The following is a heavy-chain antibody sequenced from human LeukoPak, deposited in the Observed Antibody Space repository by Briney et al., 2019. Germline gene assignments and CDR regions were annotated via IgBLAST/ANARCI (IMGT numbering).Heavy chain of an antibody. CDR3: ARHRKIAAPLDY. Sequence: PSETLSLTCTVSGGSISSSSYYWGWIRQPPGKGLEWIGSIYYSGSTYYNPSLKSRVTISVDTSKNRFSPKLSSVTAADTAVYYCARHRKIAAPLDYWGQGTLVTVSS. J-gene: IGHJ4*02. D-gene: IGHD6-13*01. CDR1: GGSISSSSYY. CDR2: IYYSGST. V-gene: IGHV4-39*01.